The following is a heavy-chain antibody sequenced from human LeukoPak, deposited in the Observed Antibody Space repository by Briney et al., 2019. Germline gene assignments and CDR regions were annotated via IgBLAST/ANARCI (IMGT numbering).Heavy chain of an antibody. CDR2: IRSKAYGGTT. D-gene: IGHD3-3*01. CDR1: GFTFGDYA. V-gene: IGHV3-49*04. Sequence: GRSLRLSCTPSGFTFGDYAMSWVRQAPGKGLEWVGFIRSKAYGGTTEYAASVKGRFTISRDDSKSIAYLQMNSLKTEDTAVYYCTGEEYYDFWRGDGGPFDYWGQGTLVTVSS. J-gene: IGHJ4*02. CDR3: TGEEYYDFWRGDGGPFDY.